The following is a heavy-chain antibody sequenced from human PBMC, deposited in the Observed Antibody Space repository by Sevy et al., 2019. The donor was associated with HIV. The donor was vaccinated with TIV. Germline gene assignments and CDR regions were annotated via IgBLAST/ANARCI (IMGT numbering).Heavy chain of an antibody. CDR1: GFTFSSYG. Sequence: GGSLRLSCAASGFTFSSYGMHWVRQAPGKGLEWVAVISYDGSNKYYADSVKGRFTIARDNSKNTLYRQMNSLRAEDTAVYYCAKGGRWLQWEFDYWGQGPLVTVSS. V-gene: IGHV3-30*18. CDR2: ISYDGSNK. D-gene: IGHD5-12*01. CDR3: AKGGRWLQWEFDY. J-gene: IGHJ4*02.